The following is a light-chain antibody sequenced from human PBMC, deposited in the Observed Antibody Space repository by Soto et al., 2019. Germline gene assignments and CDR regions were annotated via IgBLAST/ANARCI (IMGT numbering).Light chain of an antibody. CDR1: QSVTSNY. V-gene: IGKV3-20*01. Sequence: PGERATLSCRASQSVTSNYLAWYQQKPGQAPRLLIYDASNRATGTPDRFLGRGSGTDFTLIISRLEPEDFAVYYCQQYADSPITFGQGTRQEIQ. CDR2: DAS. CDR3: QQYADSPIT. J-gene: IGKJ5*01.